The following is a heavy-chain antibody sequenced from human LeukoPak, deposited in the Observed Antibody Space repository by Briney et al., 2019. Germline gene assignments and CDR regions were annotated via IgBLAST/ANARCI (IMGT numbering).Heavy chain of an antibody. D-gene: IGHD5-12*01. CDR1: GGSISSYY. V-gene: IGHV4-4*09. Sequence: PSETLSLTCTVPGGSISSYYWSWIRQPPGKGLEWIGYIYTSGSTNYNPSLKSRVTISVDTSKNQFSLKLSSVTAADTAVYYCARHKPRLRGYSGYDWGFDAFDIWGQGTMVTVSS. CDR3: ARHKPRLRGYSGYDWGFDAFDI. J-gene: IGHJ3*02. CDR2: IYTSGST.